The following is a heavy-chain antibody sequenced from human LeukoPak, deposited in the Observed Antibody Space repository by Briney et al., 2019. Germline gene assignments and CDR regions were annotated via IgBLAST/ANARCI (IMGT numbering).Heavy chain of an antibody. CDR1: GFTFSSYA. CDR2: ISYDGSNK. CDR3: ARDSAYNRNYHDAFDI. V-gene: IGHV3-30*01. Sequence: GGSLRLSCAASGFTFSSYAMHWVRQAPGKGLEWVAVISYDGSNKYYADSVKGRFTISRDNSKNTLYLQMNSLRAEDTAVYYCARDSAYNRNYHDAFDIWGQGTMVTVSS. D-gene: IGHD1-7*01. J-gene: IGHJ3*02.